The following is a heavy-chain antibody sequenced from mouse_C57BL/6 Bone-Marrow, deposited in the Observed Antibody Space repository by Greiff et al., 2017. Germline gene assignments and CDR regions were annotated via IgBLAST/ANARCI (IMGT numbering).Heavy chain of an antibody. Sequence: EVQLQQSGPELVKPGASVKISCKASGYSFTDYNMNWVKQSNGKSLEWIGVINPNYGTTSYNQKFKGKATLTVDQSSSTAYMQLHSLTSEDTAVYYSARGYDYDYAMDYWGQGTSVTVSA. V-gene: IGHV1-39*01. CDR3: ARGYDYDYAMDY. J-gene: IGHJ4*01. D-gene: IGHD2-4*01. CDR1: GYSFTDYN. CDR2: INPNYGTT.